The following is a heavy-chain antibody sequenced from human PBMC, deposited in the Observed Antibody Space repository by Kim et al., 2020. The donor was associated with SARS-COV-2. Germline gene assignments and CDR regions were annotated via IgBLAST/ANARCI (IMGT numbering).Heavy chain of an antibody. V-gene: IGHV3-9*01. Sequence: SLRLSCAASGFTFDDYAMHWVRQAPGKGLEWVSGISWNSGSIGYADSVKGRFTISRDNAKNSLYLQMNSLRAEDTALYYCATRNYYDSSGCRDYWGQGTLVTVSS. J-gene: IGHJ4*02. CDR3: ATRNYYDSSGCRDY. CDR1: GFTFDDYA. CDR2: ISWNSGSI. D-gene: IGHD3-22*01.